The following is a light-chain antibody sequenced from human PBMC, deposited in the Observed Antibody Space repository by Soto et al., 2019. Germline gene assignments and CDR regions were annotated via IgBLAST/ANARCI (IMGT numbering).Light chain of an antibody. V-gene: IGKV3-20*01. J-gene: IGKJ1*01. CDR3: HQYDSIVQT. Sequence: EIVLTQSPGTLSLSPGERATLSCRASQSVSNNYLAWYQQKPGQPPRLLIYDASTRATATPERFSGSGSGTDFTLTISRLEPEDFAVYYCHQYDSIVQTFGQGTKVEI. CDR1: QSVSNNY. CDR2: DAS.